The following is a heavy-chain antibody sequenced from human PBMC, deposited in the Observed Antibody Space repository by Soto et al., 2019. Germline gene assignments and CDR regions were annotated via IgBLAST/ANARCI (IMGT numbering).Heavy chain of an antibody. CDR1: GFTFSIYA. CDR3: AKPTPTYYYDSSGPYAFDI. Sequence: PGGSLRLSCAASGFTFSIYAMSWVRQAPGKGLEWVSAISGSGGSTYYADSVKGRFTISRDNSKNTLYLQMNSLRAEDTAVYYCAKPTPTYYYDSSGPYAFDIWGQGTMVTVSS. CDR2: ISGSGGST. D-gene: IGHD3-22*01. V-gene: IGHV3-23*01. J-gene: IGHJ3*02.